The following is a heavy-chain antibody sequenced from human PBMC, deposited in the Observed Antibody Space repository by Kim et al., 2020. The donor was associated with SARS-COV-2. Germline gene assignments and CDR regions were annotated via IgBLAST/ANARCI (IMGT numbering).Heavy chain of an antibody. J-gene: IGHJ4*02. CDR2: IRSSGSTI. D-gene: IGHD6-19*01. Sequence: GGSLRLSCAVSGFTFSGYEMNWVRQAPGKGLEWLSYIRSSGSTIYYADSVKGRFTISRDNAKNSLYLQMSSLRAEDTAVYHCARALGGENIAVAGILDYWGQGTLVTVSS. V-gene: IGHV3-48*03. CDR1: GFTFSGYE. CDR3: ARALGGENIAVAGILDY.